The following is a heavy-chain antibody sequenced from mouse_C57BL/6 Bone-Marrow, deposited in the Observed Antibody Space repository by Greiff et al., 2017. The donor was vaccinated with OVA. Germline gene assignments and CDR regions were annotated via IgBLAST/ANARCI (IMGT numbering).Heavy chain of an antibody. V-gene: IGHV1-56*01. J-gene: IGHJ4*01. CDR2: IFPGSGSN. CDR1: GYTFTSHW. CDR3: AKTFYAMGY. Sequence: QVQLKESGPELVRPGASVKISCKAPGYTFTSHWMQWVRQRPGQGLEWIGEIFPGSGSNYSNEKFTGKATLTVDTSSSTAYRQLNSLTSEYSAVYYCAKTFYAMGYWGQGTSVTVSS.